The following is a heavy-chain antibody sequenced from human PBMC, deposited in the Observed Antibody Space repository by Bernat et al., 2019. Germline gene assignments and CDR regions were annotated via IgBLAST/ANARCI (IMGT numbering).Heavy chain of an antibody. CDR1: GFTFSSYG. CDR3: ANGPPSIAAVED. D-gene: IGHD6-13*01. V-gene: IGHV3-30*18. CDR2: ISYDGSNK. J-gene: IGHJ4*02. Sequence: QVQLVESGGGVVQPGRSLRLSCAASGFTFSSYGMHWVRQAPGKGRGWVAVISYDGSNKYYADSVKGRVTISRDNSKNTLYLQMNSLRAEDKAVYYCANGPPSIAAVEDWGQGTLVTVSS.